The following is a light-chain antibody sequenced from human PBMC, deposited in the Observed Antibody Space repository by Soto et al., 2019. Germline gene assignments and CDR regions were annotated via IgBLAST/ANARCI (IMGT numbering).Light chain of an antibody. Sequence: DIQMTQSPSSLSASVGDRVTMTCRASQNINIYLNWYQQKPGKAPKLLIYAASKLHGGVSSRFSGSVSGTEFTLTISSLQPEDFATYYCQQTDSAPSFGGGTRVDIK. J-gene: IGKJ4*01. V-gene: IGKV1-39*01. CDR3: QQTDSAPS. CDR2: AAS. CDR1: QNINIY.